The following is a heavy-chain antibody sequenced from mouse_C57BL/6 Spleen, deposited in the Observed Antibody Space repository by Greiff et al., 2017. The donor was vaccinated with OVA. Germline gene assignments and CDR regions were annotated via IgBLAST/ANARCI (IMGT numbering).Heavy chain of an antibody. Sequence: VQLQQPGAELVMPGASVKLSCKASGYTFTSYWMHWVKQRPEQGLEWIGEIDPSDSYTNYNQKFKGKSTLTVDKSSSTAYMQLSSLTSEDSAVYYCARARGNYDYAMDYWGQGTSVTVSS. CDR2: IDPSDSYT. CDR1: GYTFTSYW. J-gene: IGHJ4*01. D-gene: IGHD2-1*01. V-gene: IGHV1-69*01. CDR3: ARARGNYDYAMDY.